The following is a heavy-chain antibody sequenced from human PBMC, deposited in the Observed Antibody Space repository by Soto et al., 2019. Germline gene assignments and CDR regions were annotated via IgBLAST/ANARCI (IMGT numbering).Heavy chain of an antibody. CDR3: ARPSGLLGQFSALVDY. J-gene: IGHJ4*02. D-gene: IGHD6-6*01. CDR1: GGSFSNSA. CDR2: IIPIFTTT. V-gene: IGHV1-69*18. Sequence: QVQLVQSGSEVRRPGSSVKVSCKASGGSFSNSAIAWVRQAPGQGLEWLGMIIPIFTTTNYAPKFKDRLTITADGSTSTAYMELSGLKSEDTAVYFCARPSGLLGQFSALVDYWGQGTLVTVSS.